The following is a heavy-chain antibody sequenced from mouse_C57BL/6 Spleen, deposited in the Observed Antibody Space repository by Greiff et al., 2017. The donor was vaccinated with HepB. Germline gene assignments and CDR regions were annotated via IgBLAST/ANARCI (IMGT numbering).Heavy chain of an antibody. D-gene: IGHD1-1*01. J-gene: IGHJ1*03. Sequence: EVKVVESGPELVKPGASVKMSCKASGYTFTDYNMHWVKQSHGKSLEWIGYINPNNGGTSYNQKFKGKATLTVNKSSSTAYMELRSLTSDDSAVYYCASADYYGSSYRYFDVWGTGTTVTVSS. CDR1: GYTFTDYN. CDR2: INPNNGGT. V-gene: IGHV1-22*01. CDR3: ASADYYGSSYRYFDV.